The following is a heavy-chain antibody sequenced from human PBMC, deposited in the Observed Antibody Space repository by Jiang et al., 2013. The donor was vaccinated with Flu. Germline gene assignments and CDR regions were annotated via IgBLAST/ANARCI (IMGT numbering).Heavy chain of an antibody. J-gene: IGHJ5*02. CDR3: AKGGEWELGIKNWFDP. D-gene: IGHD1-26*01. CDR2: ISWNSGSI. CDR1: GFTFDDYA. Sequence: RLSCAASGFTFDDYAMHWVRQAPGKGLEWVSGISWNSGSIGYADSVKGRFTISRDNAKNSLYLQMNSLRAEDTALYYCAKGGEWELGIKNWFDPWGQGTLVTVSS. V-gene: IGHV3-9*01.